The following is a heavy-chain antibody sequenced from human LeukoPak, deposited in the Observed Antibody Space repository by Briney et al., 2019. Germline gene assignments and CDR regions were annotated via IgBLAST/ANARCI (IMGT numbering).Heavy chain of an antibody. CDR1: GGSISSYY. CDR3: ARGRTFDN. V-gene: IGHV4-59*01. J-gene: IGHJ4*02. CDR2: IYDRGST. Sequence: ETLSLTCTFSGGSISSYYWIWIRQPPGKGLEWIGNIYDRGSTKYNPSLKSRVTISVDTSKNQFSLRLSSVTAADTAVYYCARGRTFDNWGQGTLVTVSS.